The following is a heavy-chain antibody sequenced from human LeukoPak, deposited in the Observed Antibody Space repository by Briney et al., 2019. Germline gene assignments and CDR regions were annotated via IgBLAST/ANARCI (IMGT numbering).Heavy chain of an antibody. CDR3: ARQGWASSYYYGVDV. CDR2: IYYSGST. Sequence: PSETLSLTCTVSGGSISSNSYYWGWIRQPPGKGLEWIGSIYYSGSTYYNSSLKSRVTISVDTSKNQFSLKLSSVTAADTAVYYCARQGWASSYYYGVDVWGQGTPVTVSS. CDR1: GGSISSNSYY. J-gene: IGHJ6*02. D-gene: IGHD6-19*01. V-gene: IGHV4-39*01.